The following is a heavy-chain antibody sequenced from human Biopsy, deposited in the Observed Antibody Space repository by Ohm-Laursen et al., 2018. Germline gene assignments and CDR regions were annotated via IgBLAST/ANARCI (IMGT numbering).Heavy chain of an antibody. D-gene: IGHD5-12*01. Sequence: TLSLTCGVYGGSFSGYYCSWIRQPPGKGLEWIGEINDSGRTNYNPSLRSRVTFSVDTSKNQFSLKLSSVTAADTAVYYCAREAIGVATAFDIWGQGTMVTVSS. J-gene: IGHJ3*02. CDR1: GGSFSGYY. CDR3: AREAIGVATAFDI. V-gene: IGHV4-34*01. CDR2: INDSGRT.